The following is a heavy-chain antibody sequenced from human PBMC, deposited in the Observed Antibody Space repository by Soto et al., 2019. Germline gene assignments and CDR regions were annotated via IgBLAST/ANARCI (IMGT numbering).Heavy chain of an antibody. J-gene: IGHJ6*02. CDR3: ARMGGDYDSYYYYGMDV. D-gene: IGHD4-17*01. CDR2: IWYDGSNK. CDR1: GFTFSSYG. Sequence: GGSLRLSCAASGFTFSSYGMHWVRQAPGKGLEWVAVIWYDGSNKYYADSVKGRFTISRDNSKNTLYLQMNSLRAEDTAVYYCARMGGDYDSYYYYGMDVWGQGTTVTVSS. V-gene: IGHV3-33*01.